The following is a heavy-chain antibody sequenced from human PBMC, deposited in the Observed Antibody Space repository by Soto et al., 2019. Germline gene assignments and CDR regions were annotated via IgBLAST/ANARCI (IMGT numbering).Heavy chain of an antibody. V-gene: IGHV1-69*05. Sequence: GASVKVACKASGGTFSSYAISWVRQAPGQGLEWMGGIIPIFGTANYAQKFQGRFTISRDNSKNTLYLQMNSLRAEDTAVYYCARGMAATTGWFDPWGQGTLVTVSS. CDR1: GGTFSSYA. CDR2: IIPIFGTA. J-gene: IGHJ5*02. D-gene: IGHD6-13*01. CDR3: ARGMAATTGWFDP.